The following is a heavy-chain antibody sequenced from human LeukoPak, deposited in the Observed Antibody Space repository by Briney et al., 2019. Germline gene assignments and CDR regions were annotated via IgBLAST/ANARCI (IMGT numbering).Heavy chain of an antibody. Sequence: PGGSLRLSCEASGFTFRTYRMNWVRQAPGKGLEWVSYISPGSTTIYYADSVKGRFTISRDNAKNSLYLQMNSLRDEDTAVYYCARGSGSYSGGFDYWGQGTLVTVSS. J-gene: IGHJ4*02. CDR2: ISPGSTTI. CDR3: ARGSGSYSGGFDY. CDR1: GFTFRTYR. V-gene: IGHV3-48*02. D-gene: IGHD1-26*01.